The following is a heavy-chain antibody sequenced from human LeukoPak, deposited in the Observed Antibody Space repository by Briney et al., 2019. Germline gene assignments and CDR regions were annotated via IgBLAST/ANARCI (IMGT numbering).Heavy chain of an antibody. CDR1: GFTFDDYA. CDR3: AKDQSGSGDLFDY. Sequence: GRSLRLSCAASGFTFDDYAMHWVRQAPGKGLEWVSAISGSGGSTYYADSVKGRFTISRDNSKNTLYLQMNSLRAEDTAVYYCAKDQSGSGDLFDYWGQGTLVTVSS. D-gene: IGHD1-26*01. CDR2: ISGSGGST. J-gene: IGHJ4*02. V-gene: IGHV3-23*01.